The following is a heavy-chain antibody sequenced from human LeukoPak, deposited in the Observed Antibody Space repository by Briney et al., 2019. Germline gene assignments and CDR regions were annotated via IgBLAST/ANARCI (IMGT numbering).Heavy chain of an antibody. CDR1: GYTFTGYY. CDR2: INPNSGGT. CDR3: AKITIDGYFFLDRIDY. J-gene: IGHJ4*02. Sequence: GASVKVSCKASGYTFTGYYMHWVRQAPGQGLEWMGWINPNSGGTNYAQKFQGRVTMTRDTSISTAYMELSRLRSDDTAVYYCAKITIDGYFFLDRIDYWGQGTLVTVSS. D-gene: IGHD5-24*01. V-gene: IGHV1-2*02.